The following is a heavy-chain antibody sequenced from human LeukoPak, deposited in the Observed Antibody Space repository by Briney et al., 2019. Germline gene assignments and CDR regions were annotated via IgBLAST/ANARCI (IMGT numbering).Heavy chain of an antibody. CDR3: GKDIVLMVYAIGDYFDY. Sequence: GGSLRLSCAASGFTFSSYAMSWVRQAPGKGLEWVSAISGSGGSTYYADSVKGRFTISRDNSKNTLYLQMNSLRAEDTAVYYCGKDIVLMVYAIGDYFDYWGQGILVTVSS. J-gene: IGHJ4*02. CDR1: GFTFSSYA. V-gene: IGHV3-23*01. CDR2: ISGSGGST. D-gene: IGHD2-8*01.